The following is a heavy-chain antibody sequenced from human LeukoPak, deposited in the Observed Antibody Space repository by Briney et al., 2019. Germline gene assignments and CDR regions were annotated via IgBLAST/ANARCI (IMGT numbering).Heavy chain of an antibody. CDR2: INAGNGNT. V-gene: IGHV1-3*01. CDR3: ARGGSTMVRGVIISFGY. Sequence: ASVKVSCKASGYTFTSYAMHWVRQAPGQRLEWMGWINAGNGNTKYSQKFQGRVTITRDTSASTAYMELSSLRSEDTAVYYCARGGSTMVRGVIISFGYWGQGTLVTVSS. CDR1: GYTFTSYA. J-gene: IGHJ4*02. D-gene: IGHD3-10*01.